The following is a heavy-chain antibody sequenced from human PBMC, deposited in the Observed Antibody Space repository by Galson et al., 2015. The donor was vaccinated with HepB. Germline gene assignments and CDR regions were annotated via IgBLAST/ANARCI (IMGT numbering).Heavy chain of an antibody. D-gene: IGHD4-23*01. CDR3: AKLGNSFFEY. CDR2: IYWDDTK. J-gene: IGHJ4*02. Sequence: PALVKPTQTLTLTCSLSGLSISASGEGVGWIRQPPGKALEWLSLIYWDDTKRYRPSLENRLTITKDTSKNQVVLTMTNMDPVDTGTYYCAKLGNSFFEYWGQGTPVTVSP. V-gene: IGHV2-5*02. CDR1: GLSISASGEG.